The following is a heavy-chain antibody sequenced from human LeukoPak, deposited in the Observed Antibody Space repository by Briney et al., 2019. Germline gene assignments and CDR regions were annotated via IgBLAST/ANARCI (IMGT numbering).Heavy chain of an antibody. V-gene: IGHV3-48*03. J-gene: IGHJ6*04. Sequence: GGSLRLSCAASGFTFSSYGMNWVRQAPGKGLEWVSYISSSGSTIYYADSVKGRFTISRDNAKNSLYLQMNSLRAEDTAVYYCARDQRECSGGSCYFRYYYYGMDVWGKGTTVTVSS. D-gene: IGHD2-15*01. CDR3: ARDQRECSGGSCYFRYYYYGMDV. CDR1: GFTFSSYG. CDR2: ISSSGSTI.